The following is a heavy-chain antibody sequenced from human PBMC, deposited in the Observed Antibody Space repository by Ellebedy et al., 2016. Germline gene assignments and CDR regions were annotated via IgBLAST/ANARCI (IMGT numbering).Heavy chain of an antibody. J-gene: IGHJ4*02. V-gene: IGHV1-3*01. Sequence: ASVKVSCKASGYTFTSNPMHWVRQAPGQGLEWMGWINAGNGHTKYSQKFQGRVTITRDTSASTVYMELSSLRSEDTAVYYCARGDGVVVVPAALDYWGQGTLVTVSS. CDR3: ARGDGVVVVPAALDY. CDR1: GYTFTSNP. D-gene: IGHD2-2*01. CDR2: INAGNGHT.